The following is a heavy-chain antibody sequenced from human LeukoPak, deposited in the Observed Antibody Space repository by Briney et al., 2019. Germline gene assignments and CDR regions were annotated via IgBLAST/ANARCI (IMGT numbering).Heavy chain of an antibody. CDR2: IYYSGKT. Sequence: SETLSLTCTLSGGSISCKNCYWGWIRQTPGQGLEWMGTIYYSGKTYSNPTLKSRVTLSVDMSKNLLALKLSSVTAADTAVYYCASTKPSYGMDVWGQGTTVTVSS. CDR3: ASTKPSYGMDV. V-gene: IGHV4-39*06. CDR1: GGSISCKNCY. J-gene: IGHJ6*02.